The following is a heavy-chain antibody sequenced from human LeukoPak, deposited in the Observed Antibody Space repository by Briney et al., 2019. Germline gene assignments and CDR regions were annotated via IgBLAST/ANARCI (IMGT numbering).Heavy chain of an antibody. V-gene: IGHV4-30-2*01. CDR3: ARLCGGSAFDI. CDR2: IYHSGST. J-gene: IGHJ3*02. D-gene: IGHD6-19*01. CDR1: GGSISSGGYY. Sequence: SETLSLTCTVSGGSISSGGYYWSWIRQHPGKGLEWIGYIYHSGSTYYNPSLKSRVTISVDRSKNQFSLELSSVTAADTAVYYCARLCGGSAFDIWGQGTMVTVSS.